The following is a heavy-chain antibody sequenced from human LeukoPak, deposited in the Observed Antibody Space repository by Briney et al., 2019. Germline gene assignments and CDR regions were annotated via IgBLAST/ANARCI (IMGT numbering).Heavy chain of an antibody. D-gene: IGHD3-16*02. V-gene: IGHV3-23*01. CDR3: AKDTTMITFGGVISTYFTNYYYYYMDV. J-gene: IGHJ6*03. Sequence: PGESLTLSCAASGFTFSSYAMNWVRQAPRQGLELVSAMSGSAGSTYYADSLMSRFTIFTDNSKNTLYLQTTSLRADDTAVYYCAKDTTMITFGGVISTYFTNYYYYYMDVWGKGPTVTVSS. CDR2: MSGSAGST. CDR1: GFTFSSYA.